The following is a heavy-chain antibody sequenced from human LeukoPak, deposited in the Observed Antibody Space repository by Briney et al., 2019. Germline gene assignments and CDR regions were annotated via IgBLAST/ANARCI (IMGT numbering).Heavy chain of an antibody. V-gene: IGHV1-46*01. CDR3: ARDHYGLGSYYNERFDY. CDR2: INLSGGST. CDR1: GYTFTSYY. J-gene: IGHJ4*02. Sequence: GASVKVSCKASGYTFTSYYMHWVRQAPGQGLEWMGIINLSGGSTSYAQKFQGRVTMTRDTSTSTVYMELSSLRSEDTAVYYCARDHYGLGSYYNERFDYWGQGTLVTVSS. D-gene: IGHD3-10*01.